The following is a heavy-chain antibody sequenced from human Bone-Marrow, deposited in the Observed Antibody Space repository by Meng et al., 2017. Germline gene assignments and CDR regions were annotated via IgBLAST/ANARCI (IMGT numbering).Heavy chain of an antibody. D-gene: IGHD3-16*01. Sequence: GESLKISCAASGFTFSSYAMHWVRQAPGKGLEWVAVISYDGSNKYYADSVKGRFTISRDNSKNTLYLQMNSLRAEDTAVYYCARDSRPTYWGQGTLVTVSS. CDR2: ISYDGSNK. J-gene: IGHJ4*02. CDR1: GFTFSSYA. CDR3: ARDSRPTY. V-gene: IGHV3-30*04.